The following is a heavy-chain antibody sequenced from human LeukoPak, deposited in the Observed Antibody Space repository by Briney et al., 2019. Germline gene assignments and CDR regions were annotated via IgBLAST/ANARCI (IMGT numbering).Heavy chain of an antibody. V-gene: IGHV4-39*01. CDR2: IYYTVST. CDR1: GDSITSSTYN. CDR3: ARLYYYDAGGYPNP. J-gene: IGHJ5*02. Sequence: SETLSLSCTVSGDSITSSTYNWGWIRPPPGKGLGWIGSIYYTVSTYYNPSLKSRVTISVDTSKNQSSLKLRSVTAADTAVYYCARLYYYDAGGYPNPWGQGTLVTVSS. D-gene: IGHD3-22*01.